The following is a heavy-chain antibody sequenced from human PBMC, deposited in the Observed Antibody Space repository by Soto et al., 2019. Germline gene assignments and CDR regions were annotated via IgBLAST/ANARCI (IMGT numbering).Heavy chain of an antibody. J-gene: IGHJ4*02. CDR3: ARAVSGYDYGCFDY. Sequence: SETLSLTCAVYGGSFSGYYWSWIRQPPGKGLEWIGEINHSGSTNYNPSLKSRVTISVDTSKNQFSLKLSSVTAADTAVYYCARAVSGYDYGCFDYWGQGTLVTVSS. CDR1: GGSFSGYY. D-gene: IGHD5-12*01. V-gene: IGHV4-34*01. CDR2: INHSGST.